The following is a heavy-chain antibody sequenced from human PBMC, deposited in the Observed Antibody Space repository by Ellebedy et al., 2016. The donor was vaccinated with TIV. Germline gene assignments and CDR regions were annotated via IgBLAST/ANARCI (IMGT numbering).Heavy chain of an antibody. CDR1: GGSISSHY. J-gene: IGHJ4*02. V-gene: IGHV4-59*08. CDR2: IYYSGAT. CDR3: ARQLAELDY. Sequence: MPGGSLRLSCTVSGGSISSHYWSWIRQPPGKGLEWFGYIYYSGATYYSPSLKGRITISLDTSKNQFSLNLRAVTAADTAVYYCARQLAELDYWGQGSRVIVSS. D-gene: IGHD1-14*01.